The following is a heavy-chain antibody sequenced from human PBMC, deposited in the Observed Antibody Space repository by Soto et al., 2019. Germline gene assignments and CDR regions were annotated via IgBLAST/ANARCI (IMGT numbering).Heavy chain of an antibody. D-gene: IGHD1-20*01. CDR1: GASSGRGAYY. Sequence: TLSRACTVTGASSGRGAYYWCWIRQHPGMGLECIGSTYYSGRPAYNPSLNSRVPISVDTSKNQSSLKLSSVTAADTAVYYCARQLDVTGLQVYFDYWGQGTLVTVSS. CDR3: ARQLDVTGLQVYFDY. V-gene: IGHV4-31*03. CDR2: TYYSGRP. J-gene: IGHJ4*02.